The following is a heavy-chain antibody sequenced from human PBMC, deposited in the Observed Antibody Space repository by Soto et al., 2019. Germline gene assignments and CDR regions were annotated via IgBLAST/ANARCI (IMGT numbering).Heavy chain of an antibody. J-gene: IGHJ4*02. D-gene: IGHD3-9*01. V-gene: IGHV1-69*12. Sequence: QVQLVQSGAEVKKPGSSVKVSCKASGGTFSSYAISWVRQAPGQGLEWMGGIIPIFGTANYAQKFQGRVTITADESKXTAYMELSSLRSEDTAVYYCASAIASPILTGSFDYWGQGTLVTVSS. CDR2: IIPIFGTA. CDR3: ASAIASPILTGSFDY. CDR1: GGTFSSYA.